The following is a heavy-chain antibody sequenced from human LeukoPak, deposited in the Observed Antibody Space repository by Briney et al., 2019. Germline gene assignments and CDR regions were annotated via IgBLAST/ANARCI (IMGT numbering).Heavy chain of an antibody. J-gene: IGHJ3*02. CDR2: MNPNSGNT. CDR3: ATPLPRARDAFDI. Sequence: ASVKVSCKASGYTFTSYDINWVRQATGQGLEWMGWMNPNSGNTGYAQKFQGRVTMTRNTSISTAYMELSSLRSEDTAVYYCATPLPRARDAFDIWGQGTMVTVSS. V-gene: IGHV1-8*01. CDR1: GYTFTSYD. D-gene: IGHD1-14*01.